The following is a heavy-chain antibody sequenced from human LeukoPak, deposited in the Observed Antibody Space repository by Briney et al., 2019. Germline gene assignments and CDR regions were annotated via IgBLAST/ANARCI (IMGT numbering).Heavy chain of an antibody. Sequence: SVKVSCKASGYTFTSYGISWVRQAPGQGLEWMGWISAYNGNTSYAQKLQGRVTMTTDTSTSTAYMELRSLRSDDTAVYYCARDPGPLYSSSWGYYYYGMDVWGQGTTVTVSS. D-gene: IGHD6-13*01. J-gene: IGHJ6*02. V-gene: IGHV1-18*01. CDR3: ARDPGPLYSSSWGYYYYGMDV. CDR2: ISAYNGNT. CDR1: GYTFTSYG.